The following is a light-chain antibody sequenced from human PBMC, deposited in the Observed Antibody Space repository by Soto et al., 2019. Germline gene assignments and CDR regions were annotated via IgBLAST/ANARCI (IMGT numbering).Light chain of an antibody. J-gene: IGKJ3*01. V-gene: IGKV1-33*01. CDR3: QQAGV. CDR1: QDISNY. Sequence: DIQMTQSPSSLSASVGDRVTITCQASQDISNYLNWYQQKPGKAPKLLIYDASNLGTGVPSRFSGGGSGTHFTFAISGLQPEDIGTYYCQQAGVFGPGTKVDIK. CDR2: DAS.